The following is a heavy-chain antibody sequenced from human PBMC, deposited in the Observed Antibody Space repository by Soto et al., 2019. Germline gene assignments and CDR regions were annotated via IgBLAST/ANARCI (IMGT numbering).Heavy chain of an antibody. CDR1: GYSFTSYW. CDR3: ARLPYSSSWYYCYYGKDV. J-gene: IGHJ6*02. V-gene: IGHV5-51*01. Sequence: PGESLKISCKGSGYSFTSYWIGWVRQMPGKGLEWMGIIYPGDSDTRYSPSFQGQVTISADKSISTAYLQWSSLKASDTAMYYCARLPYSSSWYYCYYGKDVWGQGTTVTASS. CDR2: IYPGDSDT. D-gene: IGHD6-13*01.